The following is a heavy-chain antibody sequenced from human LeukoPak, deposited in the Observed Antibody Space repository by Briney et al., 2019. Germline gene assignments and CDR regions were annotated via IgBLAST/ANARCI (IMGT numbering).Heavy chain of an antibody. V-gene: IGHV3-30*03. D-gene: IGHD2-15*01. CDR2: ISSGGTPQ. CDR1: GFTFSDYA. J-gene: IGHJ3*02. Sequence: GWSLRLSCAASGFTFSDYAMHWVRQAPGKGPEWVAVISSGGTPQYYGDSVKGRFTVSRDSSKDTLYLHLNNVRTEDTAVYYCARDLGSDNEAFDIWGQGTMVTVSS. CDR3: ARDLGSDNEAFDI.